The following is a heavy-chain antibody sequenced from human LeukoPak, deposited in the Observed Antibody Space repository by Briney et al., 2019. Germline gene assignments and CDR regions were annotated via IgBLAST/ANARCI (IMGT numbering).Heavy chain of an antibody. D-gene: IGHD3-3*01. CDR2: INSDGSST. CDR3: ARGPSELYYDFWSGYFSSGFQSWFDP. V-gene: IGHV3-74*01. J-gene: IGHJ5*02. Sequence: PGGSLRLSCAASGFTFSSYWMHWVRQAPGKGLVWVSRINSDGSSTSYADSVKGRFTISRDNAKNTLYLQMNSLRAEDTAVYYCARGPSELYYDFWSGYFSSGFQSWFDPWGQGTLVTVSS. CDR1: GFTFSSYW.